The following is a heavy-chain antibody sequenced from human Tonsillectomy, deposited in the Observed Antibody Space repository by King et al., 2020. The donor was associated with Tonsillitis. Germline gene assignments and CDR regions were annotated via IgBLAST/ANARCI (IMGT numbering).Heavy chain of an antibody. V-gene: IGHV3-23*04. CDR2: NPDSGAGK. CDR1: GFTFSSYA. D-gene: IGHD2-15*01. J-gene: IGHJ1*01. CDR3: VKAPPRVGYLQH. Sequence: VQLVESGGGLVQPGGSLRLSCAASGFTFSSYAMRWVRQAPGGGLGWVSSNPDSGAGKYHAESVGGRFTLPRDNSKNILYLQMNSLRVDDTAVYYCVKAPPRVGYLQHWGQGTLVTVSS.